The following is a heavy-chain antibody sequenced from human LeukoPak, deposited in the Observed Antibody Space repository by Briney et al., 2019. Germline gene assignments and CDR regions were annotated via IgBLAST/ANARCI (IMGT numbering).Heavy chain of an antibody. CDR2: IRSKAYGGTT. Sequence: GGSLRLSCTASGFTFGDYAMSWVRQAPGKGLEWVGFIRSKAYGGTTEYAAAVKGRFTISRDDSKSIAYLQMNSLKTEDTAVYYCTSVPSVRANWCDPWGQGTLVTVSS. CDR3: TSVPSVRANWCDP. CDR1: GFTFGDYA. J-gene: IGHJ5*02. V-gene: IGHV3-49*04. D-gene: IGHD2-2*01.